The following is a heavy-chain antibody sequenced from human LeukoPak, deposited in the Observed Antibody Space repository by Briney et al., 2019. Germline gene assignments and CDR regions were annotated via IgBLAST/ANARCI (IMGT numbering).Heavy chain of an antibody. CDR3: ARSSGNIYGPRIEN. J-gene: IGHJ4*02. CDR2: IYYSGST. Sequence: SETLSLTCTVSGGSIISSSFYWGWIRQPPGKGLEWIGSIYYSGSTYYNTSLKSRVTISVDTSKNQFSLKLYSVTAADTAVYYCARSSGNIYGPRIENWGQGTQVTVSS. D-gene: IGHD5-18*01. V-gene: IGHV4-39*01. CDR1: GGSIISSSFY.